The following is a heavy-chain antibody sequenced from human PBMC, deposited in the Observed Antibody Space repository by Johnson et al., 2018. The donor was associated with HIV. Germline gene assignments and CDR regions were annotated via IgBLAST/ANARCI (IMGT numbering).Heavy chain of an antibody. J-gene: IGHJ3*02. CDR3: ARDGGSPTLVWDDAFDI. V-gene: IGHV3-66*01. CDR1: GFTVSSYY. CDR2: LFSGVTT. D-gene: IGHD2-15*01. Sequence: VQLVESGGGLVQPGGSLRLSCAASGFTVSSYYMTWVRQAPGKGLEWVSVLFSGVTTYYADSVKGRFTISRDSSNNTLYLQMNSLRAEDTAVYYCARDGGSPTLVWDDAFDIWGQGTMVTVSS.